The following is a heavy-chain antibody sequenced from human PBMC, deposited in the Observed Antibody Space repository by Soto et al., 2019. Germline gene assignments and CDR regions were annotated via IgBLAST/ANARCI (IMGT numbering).Heavy chain of an antibody. CDR1: GGSISSSSYY. Sequence: SETLSLTCTVSGGSISSSSYYWGWIRQPPGKGLEWIGSIYYSGSTYYNPSLKSRVTISVDTSKNQFSLKLSSVTAADTAVYYCARILQLWALDYWGQGTLVTVSS. D-gene: IGHD5-18*01. CDR2: IYYSGST. V-gene: IGHV4-39*07. J-gene: IGHJ4*02. CDR3: ARILQLWALDY.